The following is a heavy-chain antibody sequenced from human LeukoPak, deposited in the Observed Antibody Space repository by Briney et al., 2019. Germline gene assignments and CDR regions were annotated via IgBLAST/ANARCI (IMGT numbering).Heavy chain of an antibody. CDR1: GGSISSSSYY. V-gene: IGHV4-39*05. CDR2: IYYSGST. CDR3: ATSEENIVVVTAIGWYFDL. Sequence: SETPSLTCTVSGGSISSSSYYWGWIRQPPGKGLEWIGSIYYSGSTYYNPSLKSRVTISVDTSKNQFSLKLSSVTAADTAVYYCATSEENIVVVTAIGWYFDLWGRGTLVTVSS. D-gene: IGHD2-21*02. J-gene: IGHJ2*01.